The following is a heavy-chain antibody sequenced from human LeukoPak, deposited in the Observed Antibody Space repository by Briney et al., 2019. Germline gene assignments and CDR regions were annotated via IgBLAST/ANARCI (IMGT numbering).Heavy chain of an antibody. V-gene: IGHV3-23*01. J-gene: IGHJ5*01. D-gene: IGHD2-15*01. CDR2: ISGNTGAT. CDR3: ARKWWENWFDS. CDR1: GFTFKNFV. Sequence: GGSLRLSCSASGFTFKNFVMTWVRQAPGQGLDWVSAISGNTGATYYADSVKGRFTISRDNSKNTLYLQMNSLRAEDTAVYYCARKWWENWFDSWGQGALVTVSS.